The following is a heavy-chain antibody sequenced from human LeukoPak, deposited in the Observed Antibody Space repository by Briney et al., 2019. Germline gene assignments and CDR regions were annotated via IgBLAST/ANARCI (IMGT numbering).Heavy chain of an antibody. Sequence: ASVKVSCTASGYTFTSYDINWVRQATGQGLEWMGWMNPNSGNTGYAQKFQGRVTITRNTSISTAYMELSSLRSEDTAVYYCAKEHDLWHEEGNWFDPWGQGTLVTVSS. J-gene: IGHJ5*02. CDR1: GYTFTSYD. D-gene: IGHD3-3*01. CDR3: AKEHDLWHEEGNWFDP. V-gene: IGHV1-8*03. CDR2: MNPNSGNT.